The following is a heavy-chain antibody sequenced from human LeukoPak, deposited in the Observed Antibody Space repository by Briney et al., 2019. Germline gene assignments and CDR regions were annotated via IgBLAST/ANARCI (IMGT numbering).Heavy chain of an antibody. V-gene: IGHV4-59*12. Sequence: SETLSLTCTVSGGSISSDYWSWLRQPPGKGPEWIGYIYYSGNTNYNPSLKSRVTISVDTSKNQFSLKLSSVTAADTAVYYCARAPNDYGDAFDYWGQGTLVTVSS. CDR3: ARAPNDYGDAFDY. D-gene: IGHD4-17*01. J-gene: IGHJ4*02. CDR2: IYYSGNT. CDR1: GGSISSDY.